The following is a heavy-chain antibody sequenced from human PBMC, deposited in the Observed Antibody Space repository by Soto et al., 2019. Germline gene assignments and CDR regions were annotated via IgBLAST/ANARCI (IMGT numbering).Heavy chain of an antibody. J-gene: IGHJ6*02. CDR2: IIYIFGTA. CDR3: VRGGKERFRGSGMDV. D-gene: IGHD1-1*01. Sequence: QVQLVQSGAEVKKPGTSVKISCKVSGGTFSSYAISWVRQAPGQGLEWLGEIIYIFGTAMYAQKFQGRVTIIADESASTAYMELSSLRSDDTAVYYCVRGGKERFRGSGMDVWGQGTTVTVSS. CDR1: GGTFSSYA. V-gene: IGHV1-69*01.